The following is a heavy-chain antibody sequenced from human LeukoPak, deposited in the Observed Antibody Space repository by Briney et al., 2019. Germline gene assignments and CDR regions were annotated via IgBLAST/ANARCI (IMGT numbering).Heavy chain of an antibody. D-gene: IGHD3-3*01. CDR2: ISAYNGNT. CDR3: ARDQARFLEWLLSDYFDY. Sequence: ASVKVSCKXSGYTFTSYGISWVRQAPGQGLEWMGWISAYNGNTNYAQKLQGRVTMTTDTSTSTAYMELRSLRSDDTAVYYCARDQARFLEWLLSDYFDYWGQGTLVTVSS. V-gene: IGHV1-18*01. CDR1: GYTFTSYG. J-gene: IGHJ4*02.